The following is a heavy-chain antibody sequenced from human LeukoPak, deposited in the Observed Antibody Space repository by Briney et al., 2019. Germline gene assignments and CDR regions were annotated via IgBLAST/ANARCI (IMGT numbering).Heavy chain of an antibody. CDR3: AKASVYCSGGSCADYYYYGMDV. V-gene: IGHV3-74*01. Sequence: GGSVRLSCAASGFTFSSYWMHWVRHAPGKGLVWVSRINSDGSSTSYADSVKGRFTISRDNAKNTLYLQMNSLRAEDTAVYYCAKASVYCSGGSCADYYYYGMDVWGQGTTVTVSS. CDR2: INSDGSST. CDR1: GFTFSSYW. J-gene: IGHJ6*02. D-gene: IGHD2-15*01.